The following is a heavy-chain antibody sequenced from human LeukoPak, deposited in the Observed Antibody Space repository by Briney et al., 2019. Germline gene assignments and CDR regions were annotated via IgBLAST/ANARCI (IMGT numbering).Heavy chain of an antibody. CDR3: ARAWGRPGDTSPFDY. CDR2: IYHRGDT. J-gene: IGHJ4*02. CDR1: GGSISNYY. D-gene: IGHD2-21*02. V-gene: IGHV4-59*01. Sequence: PSETLSLTCTVSGGSISNYYWSWIRQPPGKGLEWNEYIYHRGDTNYNPSLKSRVTMSVDTSKNQFSLKLSSVTAADTAVYYCARAWGRPGDTSPFDYWGQGTLVTVSS.